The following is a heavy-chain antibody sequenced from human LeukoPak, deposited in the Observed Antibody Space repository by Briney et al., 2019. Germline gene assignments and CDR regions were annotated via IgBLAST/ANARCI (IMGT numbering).Heavy chain of an antibody. CDR3: ARILGYCSSTGCSLGY. CDR2: MNPISGNT. J-gene: IGHJ4*02. Sequence: ASVKVSCKASGYTFTSYDINWVRQATGQGLEWMGWMNPISGNTGYAQKFQGRVTMTRNTPTSTAYMELSSLRSEDTAVYFCARILGYCSSTGCSLGYWGQGTLVTVSS. CDR1: GYTFTSYD. D-gene: IGHD2-2*01. V-gene: IGHV1-8*01.